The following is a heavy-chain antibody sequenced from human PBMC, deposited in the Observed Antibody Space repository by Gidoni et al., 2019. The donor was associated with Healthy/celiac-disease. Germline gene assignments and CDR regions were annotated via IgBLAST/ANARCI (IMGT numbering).Heavy chain of an antibody. V-gene: IGHV3-30*01. CDR1: GFTFSSYA. J-gene: IGHJ5*02. Sequence: AASGFTFSSYAMHWVRQAPGKGLEWVAVISYDGSNKYYADSVKGRFTISRDNSKNTLYLQMNSLRAEDTAVYYCARDFESTTIFGVVIIPTPPWFDPWGQGTLVTVSS. CDR2: ISYDGSNK. D-gene: IGHD3-3*01. CDR3: ARDFESTTIFGVVIIPTPPWFDP.